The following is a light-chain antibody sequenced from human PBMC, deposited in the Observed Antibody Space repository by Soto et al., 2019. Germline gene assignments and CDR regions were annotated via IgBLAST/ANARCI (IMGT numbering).Light chain of an antibody. CDR3: QQYNSTPLT. CDR1: QRVLDSSSKKNY. Sequence: DIVMMQYPAAIASFLQEKSTINSKSSQRVLDSSSKKNYLAWYQQKPGQAPKLLIYGASTLQSGVPDRFSGSGSGTDFTLTISSLQAEDVAVYYCQQYNSTPLTFGEGTKVDIK. J-gene: IGKJ4*02. V-gene: IGKV4-1*01. CDR2: GAS.